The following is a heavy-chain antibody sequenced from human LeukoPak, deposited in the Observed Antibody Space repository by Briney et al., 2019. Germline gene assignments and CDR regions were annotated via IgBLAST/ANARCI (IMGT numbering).Heavy chain of an antibody. J-gene: IGHJ4*02. CDR1: GYTFTSYG. CDR2: MSAYNGNT. D-gene: IGHD5-24*01. Sequence: RASVKVSCKGSGYTFTSYGISWVRQAPGQGLEWMGWMSAYNGNTNYAQKLQARVTMTTDTSPSTPYMELRSLRSDDTAVYYCARERDGYHDALVDYWGQGTLVTVSS. V-gene: IGHV1-18*01. CDR3: ARERDGYHDALVDY.